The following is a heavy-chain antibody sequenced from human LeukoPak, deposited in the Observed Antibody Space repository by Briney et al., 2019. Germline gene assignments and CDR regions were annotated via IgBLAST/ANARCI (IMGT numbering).Heavy chain of an antibody. Sequence: GGSLRLSCAASGFTFDDYAMHWVRQAPGKGLEWVSGISWNSGSIGYADSVKGRFTISRDNAKNSLYLQMNSLRAEDTALYYCAKDSDYGDERGYFDYWGQGTLVTVPS. CDR3: AKDSDYGDERGYFDY. CDR1: GFTFDDYA. V-gene: IGHV3-9*01. J-gene: IGHJ4*02. D-gene: IGHD4-17*01. CDR2: ISWNSGSI.